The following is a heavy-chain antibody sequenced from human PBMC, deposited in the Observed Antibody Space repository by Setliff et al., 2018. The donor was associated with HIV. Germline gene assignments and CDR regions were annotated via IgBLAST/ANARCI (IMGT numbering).Heavy chain of an antibody. Sequence: SETLSLTCSVSGDSIISDTYDWGWIRQPPGKGPEWIVSIFYTVSTSSTSTLKSRVRISMDKPKNQFSLELTSATTDDSAVVYCAWQTRNRYDVVPGYSVLWGQGILVTVSS. V-gene: IGHV4-39*01. J-gene: IGHJ4*02. CDR3: AWQTRNRYDVVPGYSVL. D-gene: IGHD3-9*01. CDR2: IFYTVST. CDR1: GDSIISDTYD.